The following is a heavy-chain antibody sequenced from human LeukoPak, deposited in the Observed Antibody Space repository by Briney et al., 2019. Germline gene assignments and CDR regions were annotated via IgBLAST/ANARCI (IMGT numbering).Heavy chain of an antibody. J-gene: IGHJ4*02. V-gene: IGHV3-23*01. CDR3: AKVSYRGVIISLFDY. CDR2: ISGSGGST. Sequence: GGSLRLPCAASGFTFSSYGMSWVRQAPGKGLEWVSAISGSGGSTYYADSAKGRFTISRDNSKNTLYPQMNSLRAEDTAVYYCAKVSYRGVIISLFDYWGQGTLVTVSS. CDR1: GFTFSSYG. D-gene: IGHD3-10*01.